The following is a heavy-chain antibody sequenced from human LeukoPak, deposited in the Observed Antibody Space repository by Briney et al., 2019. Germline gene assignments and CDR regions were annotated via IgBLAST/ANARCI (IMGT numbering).Heavy chain of an antibody. CDR1: GFIFNKYG. J-gene: IGHJ3*01. D-gene: IGHD3-16*01. CDR2: ISGSGDYT. V-gene: IGHV3-23*01. CDR3: AKDYVGYS. Sequence: GGSLRLSCAASGFIFNKYGMSWVRQAPGKGLGWVSAISGSGDYTYYADSVKGRFTISRDNSKNTTYLRMTSLRAEDTALYYCAKDYVGYSWGQGTMVTVSS.